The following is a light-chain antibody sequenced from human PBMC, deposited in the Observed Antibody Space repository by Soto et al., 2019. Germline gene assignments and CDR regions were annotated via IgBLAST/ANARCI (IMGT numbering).Light chain of an antibody. Sequence: EIVLTQSPGTLSLSPGERATLSCRASQSVSSNFLVWYQQKPGQAPRLLIYGASSRATGIPDRFSGSVSGTDFTLTISRLEPEDFAVYYCQQYGSSPLTFGQGTKLEIK. CDR1: QSVSSNF. CDR3: QQYGSSPLT. CDR2: GAS. V-gene: IGKV3-20*01. J-gene: IGKJ2*01.